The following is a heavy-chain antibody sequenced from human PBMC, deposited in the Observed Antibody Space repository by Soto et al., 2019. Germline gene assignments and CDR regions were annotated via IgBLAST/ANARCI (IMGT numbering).Heavy chain of an antibody. CDR1: GGSLRNYF. CDR2: IHYSGTT. J-gene: IGHJ4*02. D-gene: IGHD6-13*01. Sequence: LSLTCTVSGGSLRNYFWTWIRQPPGKGLEWIGYIHYSGTTSFFPSYNPSLRSRVTISEDTSKNQFSLKLLSVTTADTAVYFCAAGEASSRNLAPYYLDFWGQGTLVTVSS. CDR3: AAGEASSRNLAPYYLDF. V-gene: IGHV4-59*01.